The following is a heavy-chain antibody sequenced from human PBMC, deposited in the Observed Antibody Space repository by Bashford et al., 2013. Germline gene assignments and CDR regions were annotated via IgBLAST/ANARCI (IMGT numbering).Heavy chain of an antibody. CDR3: ARSRHNSGGPFAY. CDR2: FYYSGTT. J-gene: IGHJ4*02. CDR1: SGSISSTSSY. D-gene: IGHD6-19*01. Sequence: ETLSLTCSVSSGSISSTSSYWGWIRQPPGKGLEWIGSFYYSGTTYYNPSLKSRITISVDTSKNQFSLKLTSVTAADTAVYHCARSRHNSGGPFAYWGQGTLVTVSS. V-gene: IGHV4-39*01.